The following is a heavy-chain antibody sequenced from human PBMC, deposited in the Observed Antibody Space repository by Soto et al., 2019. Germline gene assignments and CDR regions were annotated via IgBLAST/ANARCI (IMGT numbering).Heavy chain of an antibody. CDR3: AIGDRSSWIGNH. V-gene: IGHV1-69*01. Sequence: QVHLVQSGAEVTKAGSSVKVSCKASGGTFSSHAFSWVRQAPGQGLEWVGGIIPIFETANYAQEFQGRVTIPADESTNTVILERKNLRSDDTAIYFCAIGDRSSWIGNHWGPGTQVTVS. D-gene: IGHD6-6*01. J-gene: IGHJ4*02. CDR1: GGTFSSHA. CDR2: IIPIFETA.